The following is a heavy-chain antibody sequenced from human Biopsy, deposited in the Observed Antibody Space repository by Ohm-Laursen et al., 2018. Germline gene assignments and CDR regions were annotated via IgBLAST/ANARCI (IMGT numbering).Heavy chain of an antibody. CDR1: GGSLSNYY. D-gene: IGHD6-19*01. CDR2: IYTSGSS. V-gene: IGHV4-4*07. J-gene: IGHJ2*01. Sequence: SETLSLTCSVSGGSLSNYYWSWIRQPAGKGLEWIGRIYTSGSSNKNPSLMSRVTMSVDTSKKQFSLKVYSVTAADTAVYYCARTPGKAVAGRFLDLWGRGTLVTVSS. CDR3: ARTPGKAVAGRFLDL.